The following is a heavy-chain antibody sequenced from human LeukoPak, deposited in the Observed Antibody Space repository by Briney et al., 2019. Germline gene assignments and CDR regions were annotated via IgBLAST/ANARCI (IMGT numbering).Heavy chain of an antibody. CDR2: INPSGGST. CDR3: AREASLGLDY. J-gene: IGHJ4*02. Sequence: ASVKVSCKASGGTFSSYAISWVRQAPGQGLEWMGIINPSGGSTSYAQKFQGRVTMTRDTSTSTVYMELSSLRSEDTAVYYCAREASLGLDYWGQGTLVTVSS. CDR1: GGTFSSYA. V-gene: IGHV1-46*01.